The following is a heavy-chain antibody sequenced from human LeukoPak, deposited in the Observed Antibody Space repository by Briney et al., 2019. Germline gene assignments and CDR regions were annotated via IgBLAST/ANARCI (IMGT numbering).Heavy chain of an antibody. CDR2: ISSSRTYI. CDR1: DFTFSAYT. Sequence: GGSLRRSCAASDFTFSAYTMNWIRLAPGKGLEWVSSISSSRTYIYYADSVKGRFTISRDNAKNSLYLQMNSLRAEDTALYFCARDSDYGDYFDHWGQGTLVTVSS. D-gene: IGHD4-17*01. V-gene: IGHV3-21*06. J-gene: IGHJ4*02. CDR3: ARDSDYGDYFDH.